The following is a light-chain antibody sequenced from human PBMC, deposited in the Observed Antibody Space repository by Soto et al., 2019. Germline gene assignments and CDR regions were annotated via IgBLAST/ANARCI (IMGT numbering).Light chain of an antibody. V-gene: IGLV2-8*01. CDR2: EVN. CDR3: SSSAGIYHYLV. Sequence: QSVLTQPPSASGSPGQSVTISCTGTSSDIGGYNSVSWYQQHPGKAPRLMIYEVNKRPSGVPDRFSGSKSGYTASLTVSGLQTEDEAFYYCSSSAGIYHYLVFGGGTKVNVL. J-gene: IGLJ3*02. CDR1: SSDIGGYNS.